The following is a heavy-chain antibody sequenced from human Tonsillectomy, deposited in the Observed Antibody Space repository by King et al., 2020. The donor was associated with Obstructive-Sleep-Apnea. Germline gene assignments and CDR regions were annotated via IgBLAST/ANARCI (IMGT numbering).Heavy chain of an antibody. J-gene: IGHJ4*02. CDR2: INHSGST. V-gene: IGHV4-34*01. CDR3: ARNLNY. Sequence: VQLQQWGAGLLKPSETLSLTCAVYGGSFSGYYWSWIRQPPGKGLEWIGEINHSGSTNYNPSLKSRVTMSMDTSKNQFSLKLTSVTAADTAVYYCARNLNYWGQGTLVTVSS. CDR1: GGSFSGYY.